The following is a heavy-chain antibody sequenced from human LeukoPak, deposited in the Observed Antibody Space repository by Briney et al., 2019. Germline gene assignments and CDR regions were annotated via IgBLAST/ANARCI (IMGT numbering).Heavy chain of an antibody. CDR3: ARDEGYDYFDY. D-gene: IGHD5-12*01. J-gene: IGHJ4*02. CDR2: IYYSGST. Sequence: LPETLSLTCTVSGDSISSYYWSWIRQPPGKGLEWIGYIYYSGSTNYNPSLKSRVTISVDTAKNQFSLKLSSVTAADTAVYYCARDEGYDYFDYWGQGTLVTVSS. CDR1: GDSISSYY. V-gene: IGHV4-59*01.